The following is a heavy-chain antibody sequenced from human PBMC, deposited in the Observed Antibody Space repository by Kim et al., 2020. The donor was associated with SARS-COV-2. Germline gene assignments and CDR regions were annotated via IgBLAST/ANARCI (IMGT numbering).Heavy chain of an antibody. CDR3: ARGYSSSWYRAQSDAFDI. V-gene: IGHV1-3*01. J-gene: IGHJ3*02. Sequence: ASVTVSCKASGYTFTSYAMHWVRQAPGQRLEWMGWINAGNGNTKYSQKFQGRVTITRDTSASTAYMELSSLRSEDTAVYYCARGYSSSWYRAQSDAFDIWGQGTMVTGSS. CDR2: INAGNGNT. CDR1: GYTFTSYA. D-gene: IGHD6-13*01.